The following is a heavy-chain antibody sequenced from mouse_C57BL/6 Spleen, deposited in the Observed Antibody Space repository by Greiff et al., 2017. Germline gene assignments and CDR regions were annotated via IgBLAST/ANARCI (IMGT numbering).Heavy chain of an antibody. CDR1: GFTFSDYG. Sequence: DVMLVESGGGLVKPGGSLKLSCAASGFTFSDYGMHWVRQAPEKGLEWVAYISSGSSTIYYADTVKGRFTISRDNAKNTLFLQMTSLRSEDTAMYYCARGDSNYVRYFDVWGTGTTVTVSS. D-gene: IGHD2-5*01. J-gene: IGHJ1*03. V-gene: IGHV5-17*01. CDR2: ISSGSSTI. CDR3: ARGDSNYVRYFDV.